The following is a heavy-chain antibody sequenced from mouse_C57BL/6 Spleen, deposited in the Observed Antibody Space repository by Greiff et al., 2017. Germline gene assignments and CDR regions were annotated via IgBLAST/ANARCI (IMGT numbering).Heavy chain of an antibody. CDR2: IDPSDSYT. V-gene: IGHV1-59*01. J-gene: IGHJ4*01. CDR1: GYTFTSYW. Sequence: VQLQQPGAELVRPGTSVKLSCKASGYTFTSYWMHWVKQRPGQGLEWIGVIDPSDSYTNYNQKFKGKATLTVDTSSSTAYMQRSSLTSEDSAVYYCARSGTVASMDYWGQGTSVTVSS. D-gene: IGHD1-1*01. CDR3: ARSGTVASMDY.